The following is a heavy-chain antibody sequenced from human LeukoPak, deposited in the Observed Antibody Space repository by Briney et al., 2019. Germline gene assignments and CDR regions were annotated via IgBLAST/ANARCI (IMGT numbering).Heavy chain of an antibody. CDR2: IYYSGST. V-gene: IGHV4-39*07. Sequence: SETLSLTCTVSGGSISSSSYYWGWIRQPPGKGLEWIGSIYYSGSTYYNPSLKSRVTISVDTSKNQFSLKLSSVTAADTAVYYCARTMAAAEGFDPWGQGTLVTVSS. CDR3: ARTMAAAEGFDP. D-gene: IGHD6-13*01. CDR1: GGSISSSSYY. J-gene: IGHJ5*02.